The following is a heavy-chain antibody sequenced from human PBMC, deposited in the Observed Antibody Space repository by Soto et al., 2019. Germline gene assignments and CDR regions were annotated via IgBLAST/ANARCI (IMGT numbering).Heavy chain of an antibody. J-gene: IGHJ4*02. CDR2: ISSSGSTI. CDR3: ARDRSRCSGGSCYSSY. D-gene: IGHD2-15*01. CDR1: GFTFSSYE. Sequence: QAGGSLRLSCAASGFTFSSYEMNWVRQAPGKGLEWVSYISSSGSTIYYADSVKGRFTISRDNAKNSLYLQMNSLRAEDTAVYYCARDRSRCSGGSCYSSYWGQGTLVTVSS. V-gene: IGHV3-48*03.